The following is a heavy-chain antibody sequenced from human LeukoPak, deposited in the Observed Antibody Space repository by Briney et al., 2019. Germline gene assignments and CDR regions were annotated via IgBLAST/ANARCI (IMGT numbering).Heavy chain of an antibody. Sequence: SETLSLTCTVSGGSISSGGHYWSWIRQHPGKGLEWIGYISYSGSTYYTPSLKSRVTISVDTSKNQFSLKLSSATAADTAVYYCARGLGEYEPFDYWGQGTLVTVSS. CDR3: ARGLGEYEPFDY. J-gene: IGHJ4*02. D-gene: IGHD3-16*01. CDR1: GGSISSGGHY. V-gene: IGHV4-31*03. CDR2: ISYSGST.